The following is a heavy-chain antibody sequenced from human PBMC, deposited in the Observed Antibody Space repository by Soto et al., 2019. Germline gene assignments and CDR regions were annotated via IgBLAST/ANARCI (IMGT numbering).Heavy chain of an antibody. Sequence: PSETLSLTCAVYGGSFSGYYWSWIRQPPGKGLEWIGEINHSGSTNYNPSLKSRVTISVDTSKNQFSLKLSSVTAADTAVYYCARRTSPRYDFWSGRHPYYFDYWGQGTLVTFSS. CDR1: GGSFSGYY. D-gene: IGHD3-3*01. V-gene: IGHV4-34*01. CDR2: INHSGST. CDR3: ARRTSPRYDFWSGRHPYYFDY. J-gene: IGHJ4*02.